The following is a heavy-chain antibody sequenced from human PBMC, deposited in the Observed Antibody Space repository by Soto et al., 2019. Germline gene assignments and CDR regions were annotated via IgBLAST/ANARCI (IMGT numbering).Heavy chain of an antibody. V-gene: IGHV1-46*01. CDR2: INPSGGST. CDR1: GYTFTSYY. CDR3: AREHEAAIFGVVSRYGMDV. Sequence: QVQLVQSGAEVKKPGASVKVSCKASGYTFTSYYMHWVRQAPGQGLEWMGIINPSGGSTSYAQKFQGRVTMTRDTSTSTVYMELSSLRSEDTAVYYCAREHEAAIFGVVSRYGMDVWGQGTTVTVSS. D-gene: IGHD3-3*01. J-gene: IGHJ6*02.